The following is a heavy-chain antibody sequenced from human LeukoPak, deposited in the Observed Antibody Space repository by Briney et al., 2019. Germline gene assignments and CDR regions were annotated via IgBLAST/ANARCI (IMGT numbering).Heavy chain of an antibody. J-gene: IGHJ6*02. D-gene: IGHD1-26*01. CDR1: GYTFTGHY. Sequence: ASVKVSCKASGYTFTGHYMHWVRQAPGQGLEWMGRINPNSGGTNYAQKFQGRVTMTRDTSISTAYMGLSRLRSDDTAVYYCARAGVGYYSGSYYYYGMDVWGQGTTVTVSS. CDR2: INPNSGGT. CDR3: ARAGVGYYSGSYYYYGMDV. V-gene: IGHV1-2*06.